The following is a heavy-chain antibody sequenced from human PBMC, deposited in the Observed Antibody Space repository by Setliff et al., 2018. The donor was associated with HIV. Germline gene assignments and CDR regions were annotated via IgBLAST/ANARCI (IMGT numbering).Heavy chain of an antibody. CDR3: ARVRYCSGGSCYGGEYWFDP. Sequence: ASVKVSCKVSGYTLTELSMHWVRQAPGKGLEWMGGFDPEDGETIYAQKFQGRVTMTEDTSTDTAYMDLSSLRSEDTAVYYCARVRYCSGGSCYGGEYWFDPWGQGTLVTVSS. CDR2: FDPEDGET. V-gene: IGHV1-24*01. CDR1: GYTLTELS. J-gene: IGHJ5*02. D-gene: IGHD2-15*01.